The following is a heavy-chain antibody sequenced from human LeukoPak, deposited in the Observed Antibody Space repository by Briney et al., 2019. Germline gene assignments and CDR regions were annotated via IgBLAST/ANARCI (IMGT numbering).Heavy chain of an antibody. J-gene: IGHJ4*02. CDR1: DGSISSFC. Sequence: SETLSLTCTVSDGSISSFCWSWIRQPAGKGLEWIGRICSSEDTNYNPSLKSRVTMSVDTSQNQFSLRLTSVTAADTAVYYCAREARFALPVVGSGDYWGQGTLVTVSS. CDR2: ICSSEDT. D-gene: IGHD6-19*01. CDR3: AREARFALPVVGSGDY. V-gene: IGHV4-4*07.